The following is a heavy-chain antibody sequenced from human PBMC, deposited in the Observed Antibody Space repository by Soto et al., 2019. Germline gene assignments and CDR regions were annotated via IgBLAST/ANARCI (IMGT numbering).Heavy chain of an antibody. CDR3: AKVSLGEQWLLGYFDY. J-gene: IGHJ4*02. V-gene: IGHV3-23*01. CDR1: GFTFSSYA. CDR2: ISGSGGST. Sequence: GGSLRLSCAASGFTFSSYAMSWVRQAPGKGLEWVSAISGSGGSTYYADSVKGRFTISRDNSKNTLYLQMNSLRAEDTAVYYCAKVSLGEQWLLGYFDYWGQGTLVTVSS. D-gene: IGHD6-19*01.